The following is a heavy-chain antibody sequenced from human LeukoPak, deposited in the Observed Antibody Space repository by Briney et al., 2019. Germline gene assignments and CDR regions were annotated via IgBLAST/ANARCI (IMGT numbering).Heavy chain of an antibody. CDR2: IYYNGNT. D-gene: IGHD6-25*01. V-gene: IGHV4-39*07. CDR1: GGSISSSSYY. CDR3: ARATAAPSSYFFDH. Sequence: ASETLSLTCTVSGGSISSSSYYWGWIRQPPGKGLEWIGSIYYNGNTYYNPSLQSRVTISVDTSTNQFSLKLNSVIAADTAVYYCARATAAPSSYFFDHWGQGTLVTVSS. J-gene: IGHJ4*02.